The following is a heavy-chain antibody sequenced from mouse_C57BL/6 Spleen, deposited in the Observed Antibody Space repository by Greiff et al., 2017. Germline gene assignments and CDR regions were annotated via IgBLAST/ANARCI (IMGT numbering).Heavy chain of an antibody. Sequence: QVQLQQSGAELVKPGASVKLSCKASGYTFTSYWMQWVKQRPGQGLEWIGEIDPSDSYTNYNQKFKGKATLTVDTSSSTAYMQLSSLTSEDSAVYYCARDDYGTWYFDVWGTGTTVTVSS. D-gene: IGHD1-1*01. J-gene: IGHJ1*03. CDR2: IDPSDSYT. V-gene: IGHV1-50*01. CDR1: GYTFTSYW. CDR3: ARDDYGTWYFDV.